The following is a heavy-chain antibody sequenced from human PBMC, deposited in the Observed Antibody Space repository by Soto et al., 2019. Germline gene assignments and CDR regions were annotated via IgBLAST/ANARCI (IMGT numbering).Heavy chain of an antibody. CDR3: AREDMSGTYYFDY. CDR2: VYRTGIT. D-gene: IGHD1-26*01. Sequence: QVQLQESGPGLVTPSETLSLTCRVSGASVSSETHFWTWIRQPPGKGLEWIGYVYRTGITNSNPALTSRVTVSADTSTNQFSLTLRSVTAADTAVYYCAREDMSGTYYFDYWGPGIQVTVSS. CDR1: GASVSSETHF. V-gene: IGHV4-61*01. J-gene: IGHJ4*02.